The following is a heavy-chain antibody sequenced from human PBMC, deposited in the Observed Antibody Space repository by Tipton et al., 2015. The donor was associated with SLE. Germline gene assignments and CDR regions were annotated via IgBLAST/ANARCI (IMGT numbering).Heavy chain of an antibody. J-gene: IGHJ3*02. CDR2: ISYDGSNK. Sequence: SLRLSCAASGFTFSNYGMHWVRQAPGKGLEWVAVISYDGSNKYYADSVKGRFTISRDNSKNTLYLQMNSLRAEDTAVYYCARDGAAASDAFDIWGQGTMVTVSS. CDR3: ARDGAAASDAFDI. V-gene: IGHV3-30*03. CDR1: GFTFSNYG. D-gene: IGHD2-2*01.